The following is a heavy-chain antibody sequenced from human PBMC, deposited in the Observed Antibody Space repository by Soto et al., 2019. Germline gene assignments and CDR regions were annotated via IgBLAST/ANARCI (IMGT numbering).Heavy chain of an antibody. J-gene: IGHJ4*02. CDR2: ISFDINDK. V-gene: IGHV3-30*18. CDR3: AKHFLAWNDNLPYYFDY. CDR1: GFPFSTYG. Sequence: PAGSLRLTCVGSGFPFSTYGMHWVRQAPGKGLEWVAVISFDINDKFYADSVKGRFTISRDNSKNTLSLQMNNLSAEDTAVYYFAKHFLAWNDNLPYYFDYWGQGTLVTVSP. D-gene: IGHD1-1*01.